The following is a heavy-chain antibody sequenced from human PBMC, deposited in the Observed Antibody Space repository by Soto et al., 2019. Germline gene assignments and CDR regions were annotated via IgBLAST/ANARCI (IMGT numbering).Heavy chain of an antibody. CDR2: IYYSGRT. V-gene: IGHV4-4*02. CDR1: GGSISSSNW. CDR3: ARFMTMVTNLAFDI. J-gene: IGHJ3*02. Sequence: QVQLQESGPGLVKPSGTLSLTCAVSGGSISSSNWWSWVRQPPGKGLEWIGEIYYSGRTNYNPSLKSRGTISVDTSKIQFSLNLSYVTAADTGVYYCARFMTMVTNLAFDIWGQGTMVTVSS. D-gene: IGHD4-17*01.